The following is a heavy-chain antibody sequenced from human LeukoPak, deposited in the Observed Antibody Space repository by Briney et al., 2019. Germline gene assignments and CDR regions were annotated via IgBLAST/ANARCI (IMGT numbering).Heavy chain of an antibody. CDR3: AKVLSSYYYDSSGYYGSFDY. V-gene: IGHV3-23*01. D-gene: IGHD3-22*01. Sequence: PGGSLRLSCAASGFTFSSYGMHWVRQAPGKGLEWVSAISGSGGSTYYADSVKGRFTISRDNSKNTLYLQMNSLRAEDTAVYYCAKVLSSYYYDSSGYYGSFDYWGQGTLVTVSS. J-gene: IGHJ4*02. CDR2: ISGSGGST. CDR1: GFTFSSYG.